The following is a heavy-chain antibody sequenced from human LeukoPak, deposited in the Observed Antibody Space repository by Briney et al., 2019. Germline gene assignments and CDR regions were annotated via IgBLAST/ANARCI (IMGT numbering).Heavy chain of an antibody. CDR1: GDSVSSNSVA. CDR3: AREDCSGGSCYGGFDC. CDR2: TCQRSKWYN. J-gene: IGHJ4*02. Sequence: SQTLSLTCAISGDSVSSNSVAWNWIRQSPSRGLEWLGRTCQRSKWYNDYALSVKSRITINPGTSKNQFSLQLNSVTPEDTAVYYCAREDCSGGSCYGGFDCWGQGTLVTVSS. V-gene: IGHV6-1*01. D-gene: IGHD2-15*01.